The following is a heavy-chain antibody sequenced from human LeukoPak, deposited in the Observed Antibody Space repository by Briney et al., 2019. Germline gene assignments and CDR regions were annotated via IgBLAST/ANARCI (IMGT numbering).Heavy chain of an antibody. V-gene: IGHV3-53*01. D-gene: IGHD1-26*01. CDR3: ARRRATVDYSMDV. CDR1: GFTFSNYR. J-gene: IGHJ6*03. CDR2: IYGGGDT. Sequence: PGGSLRLSCAASGFTFSNYRMSWVRQAPGKGLEWLTVIYGGGDTYYIDSVKGRFAISRDNSRNTVYLQMNSLRADDTAVYYCARRRATVDYSMDVWGKGTTVTVSS.